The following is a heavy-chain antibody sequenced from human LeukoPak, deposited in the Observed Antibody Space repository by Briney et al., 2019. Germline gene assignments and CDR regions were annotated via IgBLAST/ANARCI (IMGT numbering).Heavy chain of an antibody. V-gene: IGHV3-15*05. CDR1: GFTLSNAW. CDR3: TAGPPGMSASTGIDH. Sequence: PGGSLRLSCAASGFTLSNAWMTCVRQIPGKGMEWVCRIKSKTDGGTTDYAARVKGIVTILRDDSKNMLYLQKNSLKVEDTAVYYCTAGPPGMSASTGIDHWGQGTLVTVSS. J-gene: IGHJ4*02. D-gene: IGHD3-10*01. CDR2: IKSKTDGGTT.